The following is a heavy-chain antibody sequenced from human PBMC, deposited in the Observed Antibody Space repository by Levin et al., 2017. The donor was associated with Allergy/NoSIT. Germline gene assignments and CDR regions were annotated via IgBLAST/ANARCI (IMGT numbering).Heavy chain of an antibody. CDR3: ARRPREYTSSRPGYGMDV. V-gene: IGHV3-7*01. CDR1: GFTLSSYW. D-gene: IGHD6-6*01. Sequence: GESLKISCAASGFTLSSYWMSWVRQAPGKGLEWVANIKQDGSEKNYVDSVKGRFTISRDNAENSLYLQMNSLRAEDTAVYYCARRPREYTSSRPGYGMDVWGQGTTVTVSS. J-gene: IGHJ6*02. CDR2: IKQDGSEK.